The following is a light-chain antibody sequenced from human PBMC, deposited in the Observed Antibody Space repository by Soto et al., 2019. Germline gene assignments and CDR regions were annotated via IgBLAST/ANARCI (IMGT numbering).Light chain of an antibody. J-gene: IGKJ1*01. CDR2: GAS. CDR1: QSVDSAF. CDR3: QQYASSLT. Sequence: ETVLTQSPGSLSLFLGERATLSCRASQSVDSAFFAWYQQKPGQPPRLLMYGASRRATCIPDRFSGSGSGTDFTLTISRLEPEDFAVYYCQQYASSLTFGQGTKVEI. V-gene: IGKV3-20*01.